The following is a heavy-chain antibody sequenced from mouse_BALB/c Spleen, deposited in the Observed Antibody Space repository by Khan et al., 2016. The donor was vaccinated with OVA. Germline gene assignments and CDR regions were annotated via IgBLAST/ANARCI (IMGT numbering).Heavy chain of an antibody. CDR1: GYTFTDYY. Sequence: QVQLQQSGAELARPGASVKLSCKASGYTFTDYYINWVKQRTGQGLEWIGEIYPGSGNTYYNEKFKGKATLTADKSSSTAYMQRSSLTSEDSAVYFCARENYRYLDYWGQGTTLTVSS. D-gene: IGHD2-14*01. CDR2: IYPGSGNT. V-gene: IGHV1-77*01. J-gene: IGHJ2*01. CDR3: ARENYRYLDY.